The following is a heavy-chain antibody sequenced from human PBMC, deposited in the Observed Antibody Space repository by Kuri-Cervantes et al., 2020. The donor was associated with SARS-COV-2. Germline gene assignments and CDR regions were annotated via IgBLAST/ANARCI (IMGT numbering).Heavy chain of an antibody. V-gene: IGHV4-59*12. J-gene: IGHJ6*02. D-gene: IGHD2/OR15-2a*01. CDR1: GGSISSYY. CDR3: ASLILSAPAKMSVGGYYYYGMDV. Sequence: SETLSLTCTVSGGSISSYYWGWIRQPPGQGLEWIGYIYYSGSTNYNPSLKSRVTISVDTSKNKFSLKLSSVTAADTAVYYCASLILSAPAKMSVGGYYYYGMDVWGQGTTVTVSS. CDR2: IYYSGST.